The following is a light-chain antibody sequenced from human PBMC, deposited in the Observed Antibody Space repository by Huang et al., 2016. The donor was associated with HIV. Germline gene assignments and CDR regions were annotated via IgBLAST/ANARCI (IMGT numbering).Light chain of an antibody. V-gene: IGKV3-11*01. CDR3: QQRSIWPPLT. CDR1: QSVSKY. J-gene: IGKJ4*01. Sequence: EIVLTQSPVTLSLSPGERATLSCRASQSVSKYLAWYQKKPGQAPRLLIYDASNRAPGVPARFSGSGSGTDFTLTINSLEAEDFAVYYCQQRSIWPPLTFGGGTKVEVK. CDR2: DAS.